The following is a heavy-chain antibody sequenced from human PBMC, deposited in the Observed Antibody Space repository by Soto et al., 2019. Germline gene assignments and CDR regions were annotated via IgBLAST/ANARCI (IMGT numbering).Heavy chain of an antibody. V-gene: IGHV3-23*01. Sequence: EAQLLESGGGLVQPGGSLRLSCVVSGFTFSAYAMSWVRQTPGRGLEWVAAISGRGERTYYADSGKGRFTISRDNSKDTLYLQMDSLRVEDTAVYYCAKDAFSGYDSAYWGQGTLGSVSS. CDR1: GFTFSAYA. CDR2: ISGRGERT. J-gene: IGHJ4*02. CDR3: AKDAFSGYDSAY. D-gene: IGHD5-12*01.